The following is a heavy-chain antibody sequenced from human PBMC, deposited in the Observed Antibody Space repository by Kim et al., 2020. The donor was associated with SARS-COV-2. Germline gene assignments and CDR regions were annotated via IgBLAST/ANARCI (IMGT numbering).Heavy chain of an antibody. V-gene: IGHV4-39*01. CDR2: IYYSGTT. D-gene: IGHD2-2*01. CDR1: DYSISSGSYY. CDR3: ARGVPADERQLLVRGAESFQQ. J-gene: IGHJ1*01. Sequence: SETLSLTCTVSDYSISSGSYYWGWIRQPPGKGLEWIGNIYYSGTTYYNPSLKSRVTISVDTSKNLFSLNLSSVTAADTAVYYCARGVPADERQLLVRGAESFQQCGQGTLVTVSS.